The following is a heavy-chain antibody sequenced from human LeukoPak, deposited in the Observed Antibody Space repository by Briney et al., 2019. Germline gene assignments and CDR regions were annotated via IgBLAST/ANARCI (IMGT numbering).Heavy chain of an antibody. Sequence: GGSLRLSCAASGFTFRNSAMSWVRQAPGKGLEWVSVISTSGGITKYADSVKGRFTISRDNSKNTLYLQMNSLRAEDTAVYYCARDSIGYCGSSSCFPGYFDYWGQGTLVTVSS. CDR2: ISTSGGIT. CDR3: ARDSIGYCGSSSCFPGYFDY. CDR1: GFTFRNSA. V-gene: IGHV3-23*01. J-gene: IGHJ4*02. D-gene: IGHD2-2*01.